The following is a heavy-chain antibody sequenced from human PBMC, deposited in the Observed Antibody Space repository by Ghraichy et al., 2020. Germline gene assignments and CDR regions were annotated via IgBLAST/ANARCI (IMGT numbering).Heavy chain of an antibody. CDR2: MNPNSGNT. CDR1: GYTFTSYD. D-gene: IGHD6-13*01. J-gene: IGHJ4*02. Sequence: ASVKVSCKASGYTFTSYDINWVRQATGQGLEWMGWMNPNSGNTGYAQKIQGRVTMTRNTSISTAYMELSSLRSEDTAVYYCARGLSEGIAAAGTQSADYWGQGTLVTVSS. CDR3: ARGLSEGIAAAGTQSADY. V-gene: IGHV1-8*01.